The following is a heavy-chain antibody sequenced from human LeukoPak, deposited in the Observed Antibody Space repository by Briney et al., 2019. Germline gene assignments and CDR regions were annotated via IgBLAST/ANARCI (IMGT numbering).Heavy chain of an antibody. CDR2: ICGVGGET. D-gene: IGHD3-10*01. J-gene: IGHJ4*02. CDR1: GFTFNDYA. Sequence: GGSLRLSCAASGFTFNDYAIHWGRQAPGKGLEWGSLICGVGGETYYADSGKGRFTISRDNSKAFVYLQMNSLTTEDTALYYCAKGLRSGTFYNTFDSWGQGTLVTVSS. V-gene: IGHV3-43*02. CDR3: AKGLRSGTFYNTFDS.